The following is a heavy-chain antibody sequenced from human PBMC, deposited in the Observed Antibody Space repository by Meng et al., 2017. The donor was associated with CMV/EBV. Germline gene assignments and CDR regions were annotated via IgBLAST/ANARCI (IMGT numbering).Heavy chain of an antibody. CDR3: ARVTSRVAGAFDY. D-gene: IGHD1-14*01. CDR1: GGSISSGDYY. CDR2: IYYSGST. J-gene: IGHJ4*02. V-gene: IGHV4-30-4*08. Sequence: HAQLQESGPGLVKPSQTLSLTCTVSGGSISSGDYYWSWIRQPPGKGLEWIGYIYYSGSTYYNPSLKSRVTISVDTSKNQFSLKLSSVTAADTAVYYCARVTSRVAGAFDYWGQGTLVTVSS.